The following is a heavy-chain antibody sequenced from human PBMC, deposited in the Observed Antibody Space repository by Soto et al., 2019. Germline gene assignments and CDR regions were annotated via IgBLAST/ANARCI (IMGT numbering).Heavy chain of an antibody. CDR2: ISDSGNII. Sequence: GGSLRLSCAASGFTFSDNYMTWIRQAPGRGLEWVAYISDSGNIIYYADPVQGRFTVSRDNAKNSLYLQMNSLSAEDTAVYYCARRTRGAGWFDPWGQGTLVTVSS. J-gene: IGHJ5*02. CDR3: ARRTRGAGWFDP. V-gene: IGHV3-11*01. CDR1: GFTFSDNY. D-gene: IGHD6-19*01.